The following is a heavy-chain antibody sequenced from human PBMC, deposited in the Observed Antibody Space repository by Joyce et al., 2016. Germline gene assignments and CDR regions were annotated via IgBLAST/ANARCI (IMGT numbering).Heavy chain of an antibody. V-gene: IGHV1-2*02. CDR1: GYTFTDYY. D-gene: IGHD2-2*01. CDR2: SNRNSGGT. J-gene: IGHJ2*01. Sequence: QVQLVQSGAEVKKPGASVKVSCKASGYTFTDYYIHWVRQAPGQGLEWMGGSNRNSGGTEYPRKFQGRVTMTRDTSIRTADMELTGLRSDDTAVYYCARGDLRTSSPLFWYFALWGRGTLVTVSS. CDR3: ARGDLRTSSPLFWYFAL.